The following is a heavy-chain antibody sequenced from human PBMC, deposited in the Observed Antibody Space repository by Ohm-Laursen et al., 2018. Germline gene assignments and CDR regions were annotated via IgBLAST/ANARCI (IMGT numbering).Heavy chain of an antibody. CDR2: IYYSGST. D-gene: IGHD3-3*01. J-gene: IGHJ6*02. V-gene: IGHV4-61*01. CDR3: ARGDFWSGYPVDGMDV. CDR1: GDSVSSGSYY. Sequence: SETLSLTWSVSGDSVSSGSYYWSWIRQPPGKGLEWIGYIYYSGSTNYNPSLKSRVTISVDTSKNQFSLKLSSVTAADTAVYYCARGDFWSGYPVDGMDVWGQGTTVTVSS.